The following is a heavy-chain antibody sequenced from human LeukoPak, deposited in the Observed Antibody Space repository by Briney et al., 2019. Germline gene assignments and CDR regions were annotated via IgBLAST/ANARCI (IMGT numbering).Heavy chain of an antibody. CDR3: GGGSYSPAIDY. V-gene: IGHV4-38-2*01. J-gene: IGHJ4*02. CDR2: IYHSGST. D-gene: IGHD1-26*01. CDR1: GYSISSGYY. Sequence: KPSETLSLTCAVSGYSISSGYYWGWIRQPPGKGLEWIGSIYHSGSTYYNPSLKSRVTISVDTSKNQFSLKLSSVTAAHTAVYYWGGGSYSPAIDYWGERTLVTVSS.